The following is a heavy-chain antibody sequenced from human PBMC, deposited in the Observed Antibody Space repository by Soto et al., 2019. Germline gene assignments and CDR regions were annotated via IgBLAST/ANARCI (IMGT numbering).Heavy chain of an antibody. CDR1: GFTFIDYT. J-gene: IGHJ4*02. V-gene: IGHV3-23*03. CDR2: ILSDYNT. D-gene: IGHD2-8*01. CDR3: ARRTNGYFGY. Sequence: EVQLLESGGGLVQPGGSLTLSCAASGFTFIDYTMSWVRQAPGKVLECISVILSDYNTYYAGSVRGRFTISRDNSKNTLYLEMNSLSAEDTAVYYCARRTNGYFGYWGQGALVTVSS.